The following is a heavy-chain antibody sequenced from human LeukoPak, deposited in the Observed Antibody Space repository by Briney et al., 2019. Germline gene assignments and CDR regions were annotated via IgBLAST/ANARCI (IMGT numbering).Heavy chain of an antibody. V-gene: IGHV4-31*03. J-gene: IGHJ3*02. D-gene: IGHD6-13*01. CDR2: IYYSGST. CDR3: ARGSTTYILIAAAGRGGAFDI. CDR1: GGSISSGGYY. Sequence: PSETLSLTCTVSGGSISSGGYYWSWIRQHPGKGLEWIGYIYYSGSTYYNPSLKSRVTISVDTSKNQFSLKLSSVTAADTAVYYCARGSTTYILIAAAGRGGAFDIWGQGTMVTVSS.